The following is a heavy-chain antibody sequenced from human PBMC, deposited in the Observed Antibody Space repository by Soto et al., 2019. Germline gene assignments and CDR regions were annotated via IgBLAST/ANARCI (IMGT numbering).Heavy chain of an antibody. CDR3: AGGGGSLNPGFHL. CDR1: GFTFSSYS. D-gene: IGHD3-16*01. V-gene: IGHV3-30*04. J-gene: IGHJ5*02. CDR2: ISSDGSTT. Sequence: PGVSLRLSCAAAGFTFSSYSLPWVRQAPGKGLEWVAVISSDGSTTYYADSLNGRFSGSRDNSRNPLYLQMNSLRTDETAVYYGAGGGGSLNPGFHLWGQGALVTVSS.